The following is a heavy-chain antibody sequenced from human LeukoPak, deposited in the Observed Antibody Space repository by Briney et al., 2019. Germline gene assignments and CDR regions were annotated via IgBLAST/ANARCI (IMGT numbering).Heavy chain of an antibody. CDR1: GYSFTSYW. Sequence: RGESLRISCKGSGYSFTSYWIGWVRPMPGKGLEWMGIIYPGDSDTRYSPSFQGQVTISADKSISTAYLQWSSLKASDTAMYYCARMRQLWDWFDPWGQGTLVTVSS. CDR3: ARMRQLWDWFDP. CDR2: IYPGDSDT. D-gene: IGHD6-6*01. V-gene: IGHV5-51*01. J-gene: IGHJ5*02.